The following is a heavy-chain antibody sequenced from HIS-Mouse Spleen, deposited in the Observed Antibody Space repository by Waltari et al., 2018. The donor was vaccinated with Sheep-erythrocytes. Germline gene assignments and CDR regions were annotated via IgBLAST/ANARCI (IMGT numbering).Heavy chain of an antibody. CDR2: INHSGST. CDR3: ARVRSAGYSSTYAAFDI. V-gene: IGHV4-34*01. Sequence: QVQLQQWGAGLLKPSETLSLTCAVYGGSFSVYYWSWIRQPPGKGLERIGEINHSGSTNYSPSLKIRVTISVATSKNQFSLTMSSVTAAVTAVYYCARVRSAGYSSTYAAFDIWGQGTMVTVSS. D-gene: IGHD6-13*01. J-gene: IGHJ3*02. CDR1: GGSFSVYY.